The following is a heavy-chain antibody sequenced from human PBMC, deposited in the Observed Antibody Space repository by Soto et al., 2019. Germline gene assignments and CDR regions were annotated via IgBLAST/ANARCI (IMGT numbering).Heavy chain of an antibody. CDR1: GFTFSSYA. J-gene: IGHJ4*02. CDR2: ISGSGGST. CDR3: AKVRRLGYCSGGSCYSLYCFDY. V-gene: IGHV3-23*01. Sequence: EVQLLESGGGLVQPGGSLRLSCAASGFTFSSYAMSWVRQAPGKGLEWVSAISGSGGSTYYADSVKGRFTISRDNSKNTLYLQMNSLRAEDTAVYYCAKVRRLGYCSGGSCYSLYCFDYWGQGTLVTVSS. D-gene: IGHD2-15*01.